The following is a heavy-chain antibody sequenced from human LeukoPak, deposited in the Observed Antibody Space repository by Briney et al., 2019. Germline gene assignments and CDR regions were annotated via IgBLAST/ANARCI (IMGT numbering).Heavy chain of an antibody. V-gene: IGHV1-69*05. CDR2: TIPIFGTA. CDR3: ARGQATSRPNFRWFDP. D-gene: IGHD2-2*01. Sequence: SVKVSCKASGGTFSSYAISWVRQAPGQGLEWMGGTIPIFGTANYAQKFQGRVTITTDESTSTAYMELSSLRSEDTAVYYCARGQATSRPNFRWFDPWGQGTLVTVSS. J-gene: IGHJ5*02. CDR1: GGTFSSYA.